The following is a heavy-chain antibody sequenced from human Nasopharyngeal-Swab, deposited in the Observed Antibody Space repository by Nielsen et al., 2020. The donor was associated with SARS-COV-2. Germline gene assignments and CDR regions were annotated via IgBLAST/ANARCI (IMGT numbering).Heavy chain of an antibody. J-gene: IGHJ4*02. CDR1: GYTFTSYY. D-gene: IGHD4-11*01. Sequence: ASVKVSCKASGYTFTSYYMHWVRQAPGQGLEWMGIINPSGGSTSYAQKFQGRVTMTRDTSTSTVYMELSRLTSDDTAVYYCARRGATTMTTSRFDFWGQGTLVTVSS. V-gene: IGHV1-46*01. CDR2: INPSGGST. CDR3: ARRGATTMTTSRFDF.